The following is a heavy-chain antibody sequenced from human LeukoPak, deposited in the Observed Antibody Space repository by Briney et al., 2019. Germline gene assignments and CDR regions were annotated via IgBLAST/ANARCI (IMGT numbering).Heavy chain of an antibody. J-gene: IGHJ3*02. CDR1: GGTFSSYA. V-gene: IGHV1-69*06. D-gene: IGHD1-26*01. CDR2: IIPIFGTA. CDR3: ARERSRGSYDAFDI. Sequence: GASVKVSCKASGGTFSSYAISWVRQAPGQGLEWMGGIIPIFGTANYAQKFQGRVTITADKSTSTAYMELSSLRSEDTAVYYCARERSRGSYDAFDIWGQGTMVTVSS.